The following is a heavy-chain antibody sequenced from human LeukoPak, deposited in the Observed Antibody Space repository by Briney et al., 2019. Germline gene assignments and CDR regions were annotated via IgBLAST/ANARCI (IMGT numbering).Heavy chain of an antibody. V-gene: IGHV4-59*02. Sequence: PSETLSLTCSVSGDSVTTYYWSWIRQPPGKGLEWLGYIYYSGSATYNPSLKSRVTISVDTSKNQFSLKLSSVTAADTAVYYCARDGSNWSNDYYHGVDVWGQGTTVTVSS. CDR3: ARDGSNWSNDYYHGVDV. D-gene: IGHD4-11*01. CDR2: IYYSGSA. J-gene: IGHJ6*02. CDR1: GDSVTTYY.